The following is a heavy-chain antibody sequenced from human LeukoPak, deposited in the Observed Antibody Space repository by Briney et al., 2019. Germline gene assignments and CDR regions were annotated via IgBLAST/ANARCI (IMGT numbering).Heavy chain of an antibody. CDR3: ARDVLREGSSYN. J-gene: IGHJ4*02. CDR1: GFIFSSYG. V-gene: IGHV3-66*01. D-gene: IGHD3-10*01. Sequence: GGSLRLSCVASGFIFSSYGMHWVRQAPGKGLEWVSIIYINDYAYYSDSVKGRFTISRDNSKNTLDLQMSSLRAEDTAVYYCARDVLREGSSYNWGQGTLVTVSS. CDR2: IYINDYA.